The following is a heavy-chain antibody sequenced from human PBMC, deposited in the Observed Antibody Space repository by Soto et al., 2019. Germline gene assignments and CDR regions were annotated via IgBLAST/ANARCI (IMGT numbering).Heavy chain of an antibody. V-gene: IGHV1-3*01. J-gene: IGHJ3*02. CDR1: GYTFTTYV. Sequence: QVQLVQSGAEVKKPGASVKVSCKASGYTFTTYVIHWVRQAPGQRLEWMGWINASNGDTKSAHKFQDRVTVTRDTSATTAYMKVSSLRSEETAVYYCARLYSDAFDIWGQGTMATVSS. D-gene: IGHD2-21*01. CDR2: INASNGDT. CDR3: ARLYSDAFDI.